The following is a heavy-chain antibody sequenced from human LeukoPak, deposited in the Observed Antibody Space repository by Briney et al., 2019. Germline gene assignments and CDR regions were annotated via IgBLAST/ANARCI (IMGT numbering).Heavy chain of an antibody. J-gene: IGHJ3*02. V-gene: IGHV4-34*01. D-gene: IGHD6-13*01. CDR2: INHRGST. CDR1: GGSFSGYY. Sequence: SETLSLTCAVYGGSFSGYYWSWIRQPPGKGLEWIGEINHRGSTNYNPSLKSRVTISVDTSKNQFSLKLSSVTAADTAVYYCARSRIAAAGTRAFDIWGQGTMVTVSS. CDR3: ARSRIAAAGTRAFDI.